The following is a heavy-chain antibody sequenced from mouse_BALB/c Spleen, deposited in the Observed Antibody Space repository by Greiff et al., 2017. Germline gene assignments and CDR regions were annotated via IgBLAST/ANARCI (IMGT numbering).Heavy chain of an antibody. J-gene: IGHJ2*01. Sequence: VQLQQSGPELVKPGASVKISCKASGYSFTGYFMNWVMQSHGKSLEWIGRINPYNGDTFYNQKFKGKATLTVDKSSSTAHMELRSLASEDSAVYYCAREGSYDYDEGRSYFDYWGQGTTLTVSS. V-gene: IGHV1-20*02. CDR3: AREGSYDYDEGRSYFDY. CDR2: INPYNGDT. D-gene: IGHD2-4*01. CDR1: GYSFTGYF.